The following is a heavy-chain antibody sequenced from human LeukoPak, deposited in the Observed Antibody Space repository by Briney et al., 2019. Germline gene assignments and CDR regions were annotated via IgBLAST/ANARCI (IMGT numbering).Heavy chain of an antibody. Sequence: ASVKVSCTASGYTFTGYYIHWVRQAPGQGLEWMGWINPNSGGTNYAQKFQGRVTMTRDTSISTAYMELYSLRSDDTAVYYCARNGYGDYDRVSDYWGQGTLVTVSS. D-gene: IGHD4-17*01. CDR2: INPNSGGT. V-gene: IGHV1-2*02. CDR1: GYTFTGYY. J-gene: IGHJ4*02. CDR3: ARNGYGDYDRVSDY.